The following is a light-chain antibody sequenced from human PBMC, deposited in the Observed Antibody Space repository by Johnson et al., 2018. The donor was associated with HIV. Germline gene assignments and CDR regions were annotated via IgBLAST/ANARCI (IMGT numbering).Light chain of an antibody. Sequence: QSALTQPPSVSAAPGQRVNISCSGNSSNIENYFVSWYQQLPGASPRLLIYEDNKRPSGIPDRFSGSKSGATATLGITGLQTGDEADSYCGIWDASLSPLYVFGTGTTITVL. CDR1: SSNIENYF. CDR3: GIWDASLSPLYV. CDR2: EDN. J-gene: IGLJ1*01. V-gene: IGLV1-51*02.